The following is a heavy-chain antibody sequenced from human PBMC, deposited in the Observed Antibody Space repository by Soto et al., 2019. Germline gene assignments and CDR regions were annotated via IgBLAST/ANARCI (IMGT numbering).Heavy chain of an antibody. CDR1: GYSFTTYW. Sequence: GESLKISCKGSGYSFTTYWIAWVRQMPGKGLEWMGIIHPADSDSRYSPSFQGQVTMSADRSISTAYLQWSSLKASDTAMYYCARALTYYYDRSGYFDYWGQGTLVTVSS. CDR2: IHPADSDS. CDR3: ARALTYYYDRSGYFDY. J-gene: IGHJ4*02. D-gene: IGHD3-22*01. V-gene: IGHV5-51*01.